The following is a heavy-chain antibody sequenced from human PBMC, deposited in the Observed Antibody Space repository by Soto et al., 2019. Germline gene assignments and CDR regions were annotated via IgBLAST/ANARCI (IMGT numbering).Heavy chain of an antibody. CDR2: IIGGNGDT. Sequence: ASVKVSCKASGYIFTSYAMHWVRQAPGQRLEWMGWIIGGNGDTRYSQRFQGRVTITSDTSASTAYMELNSLTSEDTAVYYCARDPNSYFDYWGQGTLVTVSS. CDR3: ARDPNSYFDY. CDR1: GYIFTSYA. J-gene: IGHJ4*02. V-gene: IGHV1-3*01. D-gene: IGHD7-27*01.